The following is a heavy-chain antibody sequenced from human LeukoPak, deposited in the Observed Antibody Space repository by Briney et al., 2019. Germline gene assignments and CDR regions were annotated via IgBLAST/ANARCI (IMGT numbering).Heavy chain of an antibody. V-gene: IGHV4-39*01. Sequence: SETLSLTCTVSGVSISSSNSYWGWIRQPPGKGLEWIGSIYYSGSTYYNPSLKSRVTISVDTSKIQISLKLNSVTAADTAVYYCARLRDYYYNYMDVWGKGTTVTISS. CDR3: ARLRDYYYNYMDV. CDR1: GVSISSSNSY. CDR2: IYYSGST. J-gene: IGHJ6*03.